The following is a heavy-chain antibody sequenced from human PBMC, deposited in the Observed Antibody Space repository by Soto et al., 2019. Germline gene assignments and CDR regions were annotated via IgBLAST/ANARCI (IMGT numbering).Heavy chain of an antibody. CDR3: ARDTAMVTLDY. V-gene: IGHV3-30-3*01. D-gene: IGHD5-18*01. CDR2: ISYDGSNK. CDR1: GFTFSSYA. Sequence: PGGSLRLACAASGFTFSSYAMHWVRQAPGMGLEWVAVISYDGSNKYYADSVKGRFTISRDNSKNTLYLQMNSLRAEDTAVYYCARDTAMVTLDYWGQGTLVTVSS. J-gene: IGHJ4*02.